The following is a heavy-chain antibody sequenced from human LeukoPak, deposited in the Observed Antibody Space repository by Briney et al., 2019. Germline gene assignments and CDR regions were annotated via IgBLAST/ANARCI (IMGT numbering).Heavy chain of an antibody. CDR1: GGSISSGGYY. D-gene: IGHD1-7*01. Sequence: PSQTLSLTCTVSGGSISSGGYYWSWIRQPPGKGLEWIGYIYHSGSTYYNPSLKSRVTISVDRSKNQFSLKLSSVTAADTAVYYCARVTAGPTGTTFDIWGQGTMVTVSS. V-gene: IGHV4-30-2*01. CDR2: IYHSGST. J-gene: IGHJ3*02. CDR3: ARVTAGPTGTTFDI.